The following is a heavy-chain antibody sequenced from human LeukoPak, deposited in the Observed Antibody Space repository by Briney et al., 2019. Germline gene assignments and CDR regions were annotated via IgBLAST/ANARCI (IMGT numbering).Heavy chain of an antibody. J-gene: IGHJ4*02. V-gene: IGHV4-30-2*01. CDR3: ARLWFGESNDY. Sequence: PSETLSLTCTVSGGSISSGGYSWSWIRQPPGKGLEWIGYIYHSGSTYYNPSLKSRVTISVDRSKNQFSLKLSSVTAADTAVYYCARLWFGESNDYWGQGTLVTVSS. D-gene: IGHD3-10*01. CDR2: IYHSGST. CDR1: GGSISSGGYS.